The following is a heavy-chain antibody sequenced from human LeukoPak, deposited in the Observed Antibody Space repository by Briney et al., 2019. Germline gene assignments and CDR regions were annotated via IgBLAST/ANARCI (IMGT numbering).Heavy chain of an antibody. CDR1: GGSLSSSSYY. J-gene: IGHJ4*02. CDR3: ARVPKGSGWQYYFDY. Sequence: PSETLSLTCTVSGGSLSSSSYYWGWLRQPPGTGLEWLGSIYYSGSTYYNPSLKSRVTISVDTSKNQFSLKLSSVTAADTAVYYCARVPKGSGWQYYFDYWGQGTLVTVSS. D-gene: IGHD6-19*01. CDR2: IYYSGST. V-gene: IGHV4-39*07.